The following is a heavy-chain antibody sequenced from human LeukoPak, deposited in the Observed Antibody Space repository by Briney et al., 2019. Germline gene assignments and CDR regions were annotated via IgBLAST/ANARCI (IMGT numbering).Heavy chain of an antibody. J-gene: IGHJ2*01. CDR3: ARGRTVTNDFDV. CDR1: GYTFAVYY. CDR2: FNPSGDTT. Sequence: GASVKVSCKASGYTFAVYYIHWVRRAPGQGLEWMGIFNPSGDTTSYAQKFQGRVTMTRDTSTSTVNMELSSLRSEDTALYYCARGRTVTNDFDVWGRGTLVTVSS. V-gene: IGHV1-46*01. D-gene: IGHD4-11*01.